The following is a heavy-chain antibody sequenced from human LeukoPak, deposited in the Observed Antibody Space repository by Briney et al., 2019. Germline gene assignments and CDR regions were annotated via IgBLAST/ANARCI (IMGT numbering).Heavy chain of an antibody. CDR1: GFTFSNYW. D-gene: IGHD1-26*01. V-gene: IGHV3-23*01. CDR2: IGGSGGST. CDR3: AKFLTSANTDY. Sequence: GGSLRLSCVASGFTFSNYWMHWVRQAPGKGLEWVSTIGGSGGSTYYADSVKGRFTISRDNSKNTLYLQMNSLRAEDTAVYYCAKFLTSANTDYWGQGTLVTVSS. J-gene: IGHJ4*02.